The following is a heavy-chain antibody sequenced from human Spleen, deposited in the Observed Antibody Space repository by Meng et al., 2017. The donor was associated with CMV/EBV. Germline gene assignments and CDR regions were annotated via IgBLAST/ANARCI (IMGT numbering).Heavy chain of an antibody. V-gene: IGHV3-53*01. Sequence: CAASGYTVSNNYMSWVRQAPGKGLEWVSVIYSGGYTYYADSVKCRFTISRDNSKNTLYLQMNSLRAEDTAVYYCARAQTDGYSSFDYWGQGTLVTVSS. CDR3: ARAQTDGYSSFDY. J-gene: IGHJ4*02. CDR2: IYSGGYT. CDR1: GYTVSNNY. D-gene: IGHD5-24*01.